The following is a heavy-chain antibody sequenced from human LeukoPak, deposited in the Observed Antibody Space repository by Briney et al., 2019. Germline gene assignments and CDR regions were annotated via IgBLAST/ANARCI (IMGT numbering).Heavy chain of an antibody. CDR1: GYTLTGYY. CDR2: INPNSGGT. V-gene: IGHV1-2*02. Sequence: ASVTVSCKASGYTLTGYYMHWVRQAPGQGLELMGWINPNSGGTNYAQKFQGRVTMTRDTSISTAYMELSRLGSDDTAVYYCARDGASGYLADYWGQGTLVTVSS. D-gene: IGHD3-3*01. J-gene: IGHJ4*02. CDR3: ARDGASGYLADY.